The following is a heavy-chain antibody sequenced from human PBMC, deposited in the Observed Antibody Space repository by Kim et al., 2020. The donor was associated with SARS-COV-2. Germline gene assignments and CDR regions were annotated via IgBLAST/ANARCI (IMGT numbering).Heavy chain of an antibody. D-gene: IGHD3-10*01. J-gene: IGHJ4*02. CDR3: ASLDSAPVPGVI. CDR1: GFPLRTNW. Sequence: GGSLRLSCVVSGFPLRTNWMSWVRQAPGKGLEWVAMKKGDGSEAYYADSVKGRFTMSRANAKNSLYLEMNSLRAEYTAIYYCASLDSAPVPGVIWGPGP. CDR2: KKGDGSEA. V-gene: IGHV3-7*03.